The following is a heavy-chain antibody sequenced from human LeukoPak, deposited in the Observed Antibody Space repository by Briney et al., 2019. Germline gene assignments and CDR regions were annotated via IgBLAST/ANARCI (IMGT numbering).Heavy chain of an antibody. CDR1: GFIFSNYG. V-gene: IGHV3-30*02. J-gene: IGHJ4*02. CDR2: IRSDGSNE. CDR3: AKDTQQWLVPLFDS. D-gene: IGHD6-19*01. Sequence: GGSLRLSCAASGFIFSNYGMHWVRQAPGKGLEWVAFIRSDGSNEYYGDSVKGRFSISRDNSRNTLFLQMNSLRAEDTAVYYCAKDTQQWLVPLFDSWGQGTLVTVSS.